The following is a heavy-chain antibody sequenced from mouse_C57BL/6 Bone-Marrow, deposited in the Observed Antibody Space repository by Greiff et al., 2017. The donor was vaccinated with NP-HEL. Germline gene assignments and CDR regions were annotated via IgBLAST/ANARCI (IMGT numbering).Heavy chain of an antibody. V-gene: IGHV1-59*01. Sequence: QVQLQQPGAELVRPGTSVKLSCKASGYTFTSYWMHWVKQRPGQGLERIGVIDPSDSYTNYNQKFKGKATLTVDTSSSTAYMQLSSLTSEDSAVYYCARDPLRGDWGQGTSVTVSS. D-gene: IGHD2-12*01. CDR1: GYTFTSYW. CDR2: IDPSDSYT. CDR3: ARDPLRGD. J-gene: IGHJ4*01.